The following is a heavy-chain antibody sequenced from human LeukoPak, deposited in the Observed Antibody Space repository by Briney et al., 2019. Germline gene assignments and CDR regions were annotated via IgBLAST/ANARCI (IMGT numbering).Heavy chain of an antibody. J-gene: IGHJ4*02. D-gene: IGHD1-26*01. V-gene: IGHV4-59*08. CDR1: GGSISSYY. CDR3: ARRSFAVGTYYFDY. CDR2: IYYSGST. Sequence: SETLSLTCTVSGGSISSYYWSWIRQPPGKGLEWIGYIYYSGSTNYNPSLKSRVTISVDTSKNQFSLKLSSVTAADTAVYYCARRSFAVGTYYFDYWGQGTLVTVSS.